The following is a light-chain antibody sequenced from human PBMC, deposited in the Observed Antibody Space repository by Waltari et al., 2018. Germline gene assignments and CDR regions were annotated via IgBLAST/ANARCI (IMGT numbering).Light chain of an antibody. CDR2: GAS. CDR3: QQYNNWPRP. V-gene: IGKV3-15*01. J-gene: IGKJ3*01. Sequence: EIVMTQSPATLSVSPGERATLSCRASQSVSSNLAWYQQNPGQAPRLLMYGASTRATGIPARFSGSGSGTEFTLTISSLQSEDFAVYYCQQYNNWPRPFGPGTKVDIK. CDR1: QSVSSN.